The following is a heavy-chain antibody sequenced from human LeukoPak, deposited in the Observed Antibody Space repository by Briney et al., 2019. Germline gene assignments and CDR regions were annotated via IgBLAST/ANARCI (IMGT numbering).Heavy chain of an antibody. CDR2: IIPIFGTA. J-gene: IGHJ4*02. CDR1: GDTFSSYA. CDR3: ARGGSLDVVPAAIRKTHQFDY. V-gene: IGHV1-69*06. Sequence: ASVKVSCKASGDTFSSYAISWVRQAPGQGLEWMGGIIPIFGTANYAQKFQGRITITADKSTSTAYMELSSLRSEDTAVYYCARGGSLDVVPAAIRKTHQFDYWGQGTLVTVSS. D-gene: IGHD2-2*02.